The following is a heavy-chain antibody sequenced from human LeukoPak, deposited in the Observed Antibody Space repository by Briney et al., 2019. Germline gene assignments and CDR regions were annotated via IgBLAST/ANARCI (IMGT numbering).Heavy chain of an antibody. CDR2: IYYSGST. D-gene: IGHD3-10*01. CDR1: GGSISSYY. Sequence: SETLSLTCTVSGGSISSYYWSWIRQPPGKGLEWIGYIYYSGSTNYNPSLKSRVTISVDTSKNQFSLELSSVTAADTAVYYCARAAGVRGVIITGFDPWGQGTLVTVSS. J-gene: IGHJ5*02. V-gene: IGHV4-59*01. CDR3: ARAAGVRGVIITGFDP.